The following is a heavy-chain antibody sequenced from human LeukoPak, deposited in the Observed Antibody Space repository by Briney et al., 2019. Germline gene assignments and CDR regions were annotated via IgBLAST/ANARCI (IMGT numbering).Heavy chain of an antibody. CDR2: FDSEDGET. V-gene: IGHV1-24*01. Sequence: ASVKVSCKVSGYTLTELSMHWVRQAPGKGLEWMGGFDSEDGETIYAQKFQGRVTMTEDTSTDTAYMELSSLRSEDTAVYYCATLGWELQAAPWAFDIWGQGTMVTVSS. J-gene: IGHJ3*02. CDR1: GYTLTELS. CDR3: ATLGWELQAAPWAFDI. D-gene: IGHD1-26*01.